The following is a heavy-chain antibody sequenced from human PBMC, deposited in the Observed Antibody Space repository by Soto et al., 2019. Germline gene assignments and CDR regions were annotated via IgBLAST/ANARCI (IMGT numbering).Heavy chain of an antibody. J-gene: IGHJ4*02. D-gene: IGHD3-10*01. CDR3: ARDLNYYGSGTYPDY. CDR1: GFSFSAYA. V-gene: IGHV3-30*04. Sequence: QVQLVESGGDVVQPGRSLRLSCAAPGFSFSAYAMHWVRQAPGKGLEWVAVISYDGKIKNYADSVKGRFTISRDNSKNPLYLRMSSLRAEDTAIYYCARDLNYYGSGTYPDYWGQGTLVTVSS. CDR2: ISYDGKIK.